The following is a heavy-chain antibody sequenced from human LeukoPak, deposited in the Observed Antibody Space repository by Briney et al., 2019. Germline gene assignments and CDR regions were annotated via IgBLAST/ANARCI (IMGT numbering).Heavy chain of an antibody. D-gene: IGHD3-22*01. CDR1: GGSFSGYY. J-gene: IGHJ6*02. CDR2: INHGEST. Sequence: SETLSLTCAVSGGSFSGYYWYWIRQPPGKGLEWIGEINHGESTNYNPSLKSRVTLSVDTSKNQFSLKLTSVTAADTAVYYCARGRTYYYDTSGYCPSIYYGMDVWGQGTTVIVSS. V-gene: IGHV4-34*01. CDR3: ARGRTYYYDTSGYCPSIYYGMDV.